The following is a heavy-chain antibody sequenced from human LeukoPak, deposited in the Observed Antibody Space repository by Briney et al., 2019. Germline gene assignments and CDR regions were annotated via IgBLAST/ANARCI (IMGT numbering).Heavy chain of an antibody. CDR2: ISAYNGNT. D-gene: IGHD3-9*01. CDR3: ARRRGMTYYDIFTTIYYYYYMDV. J-gene: IGHJ6*03. CDR1: GYTFTNYG. Sequence: ASMKVSCKAFGYTFTNYGISWVRQAPGQGLEWMGWISAYNGNTNYAQKLQGRVTMTTDTSTSTAYMELRSLRSDDTAVYYCARRRGMTYYDIFTTIYYYYYMDVWGKGTTVTISS. V-gene: IGHV1-18*01.